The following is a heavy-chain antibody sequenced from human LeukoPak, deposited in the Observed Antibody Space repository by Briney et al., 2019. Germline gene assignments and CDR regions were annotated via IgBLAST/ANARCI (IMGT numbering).Heavy chain of an antibody. CDR3: AREGSIGAVVLDY. D-gene: IGHD6-13*01. CDR1: GYTFTGYY. Sequence: ASVKVSRKASGYTFTGYYMHWVRQAPGQGLEWMGWINPNSGGTSYAQKFQDRVTMTRDTSISTAYMELSSLRSDDTAVYYCAREGSIGAVVLDYWGQGTLVTVSS. V-gene: IGHV1-2*02. J-gene: IGHJ4*02. CDR2: INPNSGGT.